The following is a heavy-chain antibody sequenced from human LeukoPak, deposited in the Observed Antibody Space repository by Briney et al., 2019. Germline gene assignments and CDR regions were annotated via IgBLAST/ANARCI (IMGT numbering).Heavy chain of an antibody. CDR1: GFTFSSYA. D-gene: IGHD2-8*01. Sequence: GGSLRLSCAAPGFTFSSYAMSWVRQAPGKGLEWVSAISGSGGSTYYADSVKGRFTISRDNSKNTLYLQMNSLRAEDTAVYYCAKDRDLIRNAFDIWGQGTMVTVSS. V-gene: IGHV3-23*01. CDR2: ISGSGGST. J-gene: IGHJ3*02. CDR3: AKDRDLIRNAFDI.